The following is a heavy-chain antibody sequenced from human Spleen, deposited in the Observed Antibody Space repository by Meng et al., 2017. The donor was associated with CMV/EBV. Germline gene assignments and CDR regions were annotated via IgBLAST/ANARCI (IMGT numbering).Heavy chain of an antibody. CDR3: ARGGGAVPLLGFDS. CDR2: IGSGGVK. D-gene: IGHD3-16*01. V-gene: IGHV3-48*03. CDR1: GFSFSTYE. Sequence: GESLKISCAASGFSFSTYEMNWVRQAPGKGLEWLAYIGSGGVKHYAGSVKGRFTISRDNAKKSLYLQLNSLTVEDTAVYYCARGGGAVPLLGFDSWGQGTLVTVSS. J-gene: IGHJ4*02.